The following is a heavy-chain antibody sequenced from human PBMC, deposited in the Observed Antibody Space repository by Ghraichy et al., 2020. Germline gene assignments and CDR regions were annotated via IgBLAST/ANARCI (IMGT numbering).Heavy chain of an antibody. D-gene: IGHD3-3*01. Sequence: SQTLSLTCSVSGGSITSGGYYWSWIRQQPGKGLEWIGSIYYSGRPDYNPSLKSRVTISVDMSKNQFSLRLSSVTGADTAVYYCARCHDFWSGYYSGTWFDPWGQGTLVTVSS. CDR1: GGSITSGGYY. CDR2: IYYSGRP. CDR3: ARCHDFWSGYYSGTWFDP. V-gene: IGHV4-31*03. J-gene: IGHJ5*01.